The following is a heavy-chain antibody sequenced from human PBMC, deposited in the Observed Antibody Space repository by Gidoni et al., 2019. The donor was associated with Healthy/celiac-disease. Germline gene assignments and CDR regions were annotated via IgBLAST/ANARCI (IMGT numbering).Heavy chain of an antibody. Sequence: EVQLLESGGGLVQPGGSLRLSCAASGFTFSSYAMSWVRQAPGKGLEWVSAISGSGGSTYYADSVKGRFTISRDNSKNTLYLQMNSLRAEDTAVYYCAKVGTMVRGGYYYGMDVWGQGTTVTVSS. D-gene: IGHD3-10*01. J-gene: IGHJ6*02. CDR1: GFTFSSYA. CDR2: ISGSGGST. V-gene: IGHV3-23*01. CDR3: AKVGTMVRGGYYYGMDV.